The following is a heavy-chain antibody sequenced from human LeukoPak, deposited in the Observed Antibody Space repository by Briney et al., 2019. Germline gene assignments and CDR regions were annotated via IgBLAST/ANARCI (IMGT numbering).Heavy chain of an antibody. CDR1: GFTFSSYG. D-gene: IGHD3-22*01. CDR3: AKEKARNYYDSSGYGY. Sequence: GRSLRLSCAASGFTFSSYGMHWVRQAPGKGLEWVAVIWYDGSSKYYADSVKGRFTISRDNSKNTLYLQMNSLRAEDTAVYYCAKEKARNYYDSSGYGYWGQGTLVTVSS. V-gene: IGHV3-33*06. CDR2: IWYDGSSK. J-gene: IGHJ4*02.